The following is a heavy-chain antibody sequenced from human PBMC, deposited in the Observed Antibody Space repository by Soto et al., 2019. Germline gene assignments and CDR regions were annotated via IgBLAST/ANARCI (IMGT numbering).Heavy chain of an antibody. CDR1: GFTFSNYG. D-gene: IGHD6-19*01. V-gene: IGHV3-23*01. Sequence: PGGSLRLSCAASGFTFSNYGMTWVRQAPGKGLEWVSTITSGGSTYYGDTVKGRFTISRDNSKSTLYLQMNSLRAEDTAVYYCAKTDKFNSQSSGWANRFDSWGQGTLVTVSS. J-gene: IGHJ4*02. CDR2: ITSGGST. CDR3: AKTDKFNSQSSGWANRFDS.